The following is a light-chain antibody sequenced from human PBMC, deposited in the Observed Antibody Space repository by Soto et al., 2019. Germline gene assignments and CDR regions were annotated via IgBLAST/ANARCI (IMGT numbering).Light chain of an antibody. CDR2: AAS. J-gene: IGKJ3*01. CDR3: QRYNSVPPVT. V-gene: IGKV1-27*01. CDR1: QGITNY. Sequence: DIQMTQSPSSLSASVGDRVTITCRASQGITNYLAWYQQQPGKVPKLLMYAASTLQSGVPSRFSGSGSGIDFTLTISSLQPEDVATYYCQRYNSVPPVTFGPGTKVNL.